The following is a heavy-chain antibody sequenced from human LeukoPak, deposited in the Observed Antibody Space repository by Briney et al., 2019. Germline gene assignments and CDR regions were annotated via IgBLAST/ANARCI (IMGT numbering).Heavy chain of an antibody. Sequence: PGGSLRLSCAASGFTFTSYWMHWVRQAPGKGLVWLSRINSDGTITSYADSLEGRFTISGGNAKNTVYLQMNSLRAEDTAVYYCARPGVGFDYWGQGALVTVSS. CDR2: INSDGTIT. CDR3: ARPGVGFDY. CDR1: GFTFTSYW. J-gene: IGHJ4*02. V-gene: IGHV3-74*01.